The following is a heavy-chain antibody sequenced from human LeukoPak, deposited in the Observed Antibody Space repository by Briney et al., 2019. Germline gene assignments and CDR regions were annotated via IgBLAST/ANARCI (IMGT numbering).Heavy chain of an antibody. D-gene: IGHD6-19*01. CDR2: ISWDDDK. CDR3: APTSLKKYSSGWYNYFDC. J-gene: IGHJ4*02. CDR1: GFSLSTSGVG. V-gene: IGHV2-5*02. Sequence: SGPTLVNPTQTLTLTCTFSGFSLSTSGVGVGWIRRPPGKALEWLGFISWDDDKRYSPSLKSRLTITKDTSKNQVVLTMTNLDPVDTATYYCAPTSLKKYSSGWYNYFDCWGQGTLVTVSS.